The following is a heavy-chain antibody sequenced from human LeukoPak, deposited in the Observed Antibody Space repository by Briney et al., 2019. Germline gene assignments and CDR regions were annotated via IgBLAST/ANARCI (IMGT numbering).Heavy chain of an antibody. V-gene: IGHV3-23*01. CDR3: AKDAFSYNGVFDPSDI. D-gene: IGHD3-3*01. J-gene: IGHJ3*02. Sequence: GGSLRLSCAASGFTFSSYAMSWVRQAPGKGLEWVSGISGSGDSAYYADSVKGRFTISRDDSRDTLYLQMNSLKAEDTAVYYCAKDAFSYNGVFDPSDIWGQGTMVTVSS. CDR1: GFTFSSYA. CDR2: ISGSGDSA.